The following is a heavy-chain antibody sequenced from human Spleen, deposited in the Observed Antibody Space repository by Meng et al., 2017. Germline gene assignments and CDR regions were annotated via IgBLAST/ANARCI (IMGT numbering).Heavy chain of an antibody. CDR2: INPNNGAT. J-gene: IGHJ4*02. D-gene: IGHD1-26*01. Sequence: ASVQVSCKASAYTFTGHYMHWVRQAPGQGGEWMGRINPNNGATNYEQKFQIRVTMTSNPSINTAYMELSSLRSDETTIYYYARDMSGFSGSYAFWGQGTLVTVSS. CDR1: AYTFTGHY. CDR3: ARDMSGFSGSYAF. V-gene: IGHV1-2*06.